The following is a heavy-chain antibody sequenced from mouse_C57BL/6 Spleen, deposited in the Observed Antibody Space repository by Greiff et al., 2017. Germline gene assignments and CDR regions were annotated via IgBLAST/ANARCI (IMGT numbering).Heavy chain of an antibody. CDR1: GFTFSSSA. CDR3: ASYGNTYWYFDV. D-gene: IGHD2-1*01. Sequence: DVMLVESGGGLVKPGGSLKLSCAASGFTFSSSAMSWVRQTPEKRLEWVATISDGGSYTYYPDNVKGRFTISRDNAKNNLYLQMSHLKSEDTAMYYCASYGNTYWYFDVWGTGTTVTVSS. CDR2: ISDGGSYT. J-gene: IGHJ1*03. V-gene: IGHV5-4*03.